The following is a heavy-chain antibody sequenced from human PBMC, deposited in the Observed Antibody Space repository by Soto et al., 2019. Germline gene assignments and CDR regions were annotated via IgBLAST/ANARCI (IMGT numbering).Heavy chain of an antibody. D-gene: IGHD3-22*01. V-gene: IGHV3-21*01. CDR1: GFTFSSYS. CDR2: ISSSSSYI. Sequence: PGGSLRLSCAASGFTFSSYSMHWVRQAPGKGLEWVSSISSSSSYIYYADSVKGRFTISRDNAKNSLYLQMNSLRAEDTAVYYCARVYYDSSGYYYADYWGQGTLVTVSS. CDR3: ARVYYDSSGYYYADY. J-gene: IGHJ4*02.